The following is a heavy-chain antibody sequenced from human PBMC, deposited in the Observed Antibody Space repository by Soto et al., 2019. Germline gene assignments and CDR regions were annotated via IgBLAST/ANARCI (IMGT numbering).Heavy chain of an antibody. CDR1: GFTFDDHA. V-gene: IGHV3-9*01. CDR3: AKAGNAYYYGAGSYGVFDY. CDR2: ISWNSDTI. D-gene: IGHD3-10*01. J-gene: IGHJ4*02. Sequence: EVQLVESGGGLVQPGRSLRLSCAASGFTFDDHAMHWVRQAPGMGLEWVSGISWNSDTIGYAASVKGRFTVSRDNAKNSLYLQMNSLRAEDTALYYCAKAGNAYYYGAGSYGVFDYWGQGTLVTVSS.